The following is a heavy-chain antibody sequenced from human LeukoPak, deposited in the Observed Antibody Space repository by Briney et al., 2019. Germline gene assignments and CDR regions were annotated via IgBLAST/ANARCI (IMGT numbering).Heavy chain of an antibody. CDR2: ISGSGGST. Sequence: GGSLRLSCAASGFTFSSYAMSWVRQAPGKGLEWVSAISGSGGSTYYADSVKGRFTISRDNSKNTLYLQMNSLGAEDTAVYYCAKKGLWFGELLYSYYFDYWGQGTLVTVSS. V-gene: IGHV3-23*01. D-gene: IGHD3-10*01. J-gene: IGHJ4*02. CDR1: GFTFSSYA. CDR3: AKKGLWFGELLYSYYFDY.